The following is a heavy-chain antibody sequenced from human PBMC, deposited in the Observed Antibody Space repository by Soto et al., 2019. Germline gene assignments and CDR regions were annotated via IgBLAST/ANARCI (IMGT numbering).Heavy chain of an antibody. CDR3: ARGVSAGVDY. CDR2: MQPSTGRT. J-gene: IGHJ4*02. D-gene: IGHD1-26*01. Sequence: ASVNGSWKSAGYSFTSRYINWVRQTAGQGLEWMGWMQPSTGRTGYAQKFQGRVTMTRDTSINTAYMELTTLTSDDTAFYYCARGVSAGVDYWGQGTLVTVSS. CDR1: GYSFTSRY. V-gene: IGHV1-8*01.